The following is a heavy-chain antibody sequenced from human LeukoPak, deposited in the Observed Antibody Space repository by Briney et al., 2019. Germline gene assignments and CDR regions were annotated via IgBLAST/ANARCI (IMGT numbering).Heavy chain of an antibody. D-gene: IGHD2-15*01. Sequence: GGSLRLSCAASGFTFSSYAMSRVRQAPGKGLEWVSAISGSGGSTYYADSVKGRFTISRDNSKNTLYLQMNSLRAEDTAVYYCAKDAGYCSGGSCYGTEYFQHWGQGTLVTVSS. V-gene: IGHV3-23*01. CDR1: GFTFSSYA. CDR2: ISGSGGST. CDR3: AKDAGYCSGGSCYGTEYFQH. J-gene: IGHJ1*01.